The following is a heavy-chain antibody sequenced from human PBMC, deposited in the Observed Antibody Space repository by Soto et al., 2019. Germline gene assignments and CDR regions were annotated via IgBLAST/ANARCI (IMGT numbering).Heavy chain of an antibody. CDR1: GFSLSTSGVG. Sequence: QITLKESGPPLVKPTQTLTLTCIFSGFSLSTSGVGVGWIRQPPGKALEWLAVIYWDDDKRYSPSLKSRVTITRDTSKNQLVFTMTNMDPEDTGTFYCAHLTSWGEGAPFDIWGQGTKVTVSS. J-gene: IGHJ3*02. CDR2: IYWDDDK. CDR3: AHLTSWGEGAPFDI. D-gene: IGHD3-16*01. V-gene: IGHV2-5*02.